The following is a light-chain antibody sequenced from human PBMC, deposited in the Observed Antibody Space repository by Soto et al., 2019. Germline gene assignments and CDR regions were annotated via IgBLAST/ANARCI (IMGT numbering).Light chain of an antibody. CDR1: SSDVGGYNY. CDR2: EVS. CDR3: SSYTSSTSYV. Sequence: SVLTXPASVSGSPGQSITISCTGTSSDVGGYNYVSWYQQHPGKAPKLMIYEVSNRPSGVSNRFSGSKSGNTASLTISGIQAEDEAYYYCSSYTSSTSYVFGTGTKATV. V-gene: IGLV2-14*01. J-gene: IGLJ1*01.